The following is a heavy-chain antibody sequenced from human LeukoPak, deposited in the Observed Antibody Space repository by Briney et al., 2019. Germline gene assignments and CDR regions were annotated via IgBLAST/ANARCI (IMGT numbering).Heavy chain of an antibody. Sequence: NSSETLSLTCTVSGYSISSGYYWGWIRQPPGKGLEWIGSIYHSGSTYYNPSLKSRVTISVDTSKNQFSLKLSSVTSADTAVYYCGRDSGDPPFDYWGQGTLVTVSS. CDR3: GRDSGDPPFDY. V-gene: IGHV4-38-2*02. CDR2: IYHSGST. D-gene: IGHD4-17*01. J-gene: IGHJ4*02. CDR1: GYSISSGYY.